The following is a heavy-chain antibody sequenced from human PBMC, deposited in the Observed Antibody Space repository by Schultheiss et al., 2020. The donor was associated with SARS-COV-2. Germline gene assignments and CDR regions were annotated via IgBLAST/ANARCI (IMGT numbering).Heavy chain of an antibody. CDR3: ARDLQLRELSPPGGLDV. V-gene: IGHV4-59*01. J-gene: IGHJ6*02. CDR1: GGSMSSYY. D-gene: IGHD2/OR15-2a*01. CDR2: VRLSGST. Sequence: SETLSLTCSVSGGSMSSYYWSWIRQPPGKGLEWIGYVRLSGSTDYNPSLRSRVTISVDTSKNQFSLKLSSVTAADTAVYYCARDLQLRELSPPGGLDVWGQGTTVTVSS.